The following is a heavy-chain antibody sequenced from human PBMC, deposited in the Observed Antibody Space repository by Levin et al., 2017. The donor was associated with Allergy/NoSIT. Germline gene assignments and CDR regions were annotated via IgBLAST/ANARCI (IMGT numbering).Heavy chain of an antibody. CDR1: GFTFSSYG. Sequence: GESLKISCAASGFTFSSYGMHWVRQAPGKGLEWVAVISYDGSNKYYADSVKGRFTISRDNSKNTLYLQMNSLRAEDTAVYYCAKSLLWFGELFGDWFDPWGQGTLVTVSS. J-gene: IGHJ5*02. CDR3: AKSLLWFGELFGDWFDP. CDR2: ISYDGSNK. V-gene: IGHV3-30*18. D-gene: IGHD3-10*01.